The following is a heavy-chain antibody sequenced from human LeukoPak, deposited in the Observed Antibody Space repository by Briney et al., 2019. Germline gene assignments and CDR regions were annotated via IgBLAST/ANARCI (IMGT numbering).Heavy chain of an antibody. Sequence: SETLSLTCTVSGGSISSSTYYWGWIRQPPGRGLEWIASIYYGGTYYNPSLKSRVTISVDTSKSQFSLKLNSVTAADTAIYYCARGTRSPYYFDYWGQGTLVTVSS. D-gene: IGHD3-10*01. V-gene: IGHV4-39*01. CDR1: GGSISSSTYY. J-gene: IGHJ4*02. CDR2: IYYGGT. CDR3: ARGTRSPYYFDY.